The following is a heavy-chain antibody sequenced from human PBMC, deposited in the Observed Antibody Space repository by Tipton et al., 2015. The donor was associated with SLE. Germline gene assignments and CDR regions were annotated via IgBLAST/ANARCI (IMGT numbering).Heavy chain of an antibody. Sequence: TLSLTCAVYGGSFSGYYWSWIRQPPGKGLEWIGEINHSGSTNYNPSLKGRVTISVDTSKNQFSLKLSSVTAADTAVYYCARGLWGGSYRQYYFDYWGQGTLVTVSS. CDR1: GGSFSGYY. J-gene: IGHJ4*02. D-gene: IGHD3-16*02. V-gene: IGHV4-34*01. CDR2: INHSGST. CDR3: ARGLWGGSYRQYYFDY.